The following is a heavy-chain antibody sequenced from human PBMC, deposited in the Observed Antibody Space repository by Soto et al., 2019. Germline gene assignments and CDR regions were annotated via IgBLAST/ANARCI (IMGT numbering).Heavy chain of an antibody. D-gene: IGHD2-2*01. CDR2: VSKSDYT. V-gene: IGHV3-21*01. CDR3: AREDSIIIPAVSDF. Sequence: WGSLRLSCAVSGFDFNNYGINFFRQSPGKGLEWVSSVSKSDYTYYSDSAKGRFTISRDNAKNSVSLQMNSLRPEDTAVYYCAREDSIIIPAVSDFWGQGTLVTVS. J-gene: IGHJ4*02. CDR1: GFDFNNYG.